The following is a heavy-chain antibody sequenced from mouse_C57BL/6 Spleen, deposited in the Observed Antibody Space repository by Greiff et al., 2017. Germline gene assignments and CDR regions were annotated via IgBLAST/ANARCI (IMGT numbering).Heavy chain of an antibody. CDR3: ARGAAQARVFAY. CDR2: ILPGSGST. CDR1: GYTFTGYW. D-gene: IGHD3-2*02. Sequence: QVQLQQSGAELMKPGASVKLSCTATGYTFTGYWIEWVKQRPGHGLEWIGEILPGSGSTYYNEKFKGKATSTADTSSNTAYMQLSSLTTEDSAIYYCARGAAQARVFAYWGQGTLVTVSA. V-gene: IGHV1-9*01. J-gene: IGHJ3*01.